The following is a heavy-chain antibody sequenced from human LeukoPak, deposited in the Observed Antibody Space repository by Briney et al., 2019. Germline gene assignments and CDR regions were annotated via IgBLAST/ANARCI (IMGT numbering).Heavy chain of an antibody. V-gene: IGHV3-66*01. Sequence: GGSLRLSCAASGFTVSSNYVSWVRQAPGKGLEWVSVIYSGGSTYYADSVKGRFTISRDNSKNTLYLQMNSLRAEDTAVYYCARDLKGGYSYGADYWGQGTLVTVSS. CDR1: GFTVSSNY. D-gene: IGHD5-18*01. J-gene: IGHJ4*02. CDR2: IYSGGST. CDR3: ARDLKGGYSYGADY.